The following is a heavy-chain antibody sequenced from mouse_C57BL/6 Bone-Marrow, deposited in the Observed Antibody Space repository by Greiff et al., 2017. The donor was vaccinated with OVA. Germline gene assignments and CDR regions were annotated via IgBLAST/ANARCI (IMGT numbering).Heavy chain of an antibody. Sequence: QVQLQQSGAELARPGASVKLSCKASGYTFTSYGISWVKQRTGQGLEWIGEIYPRSGNTYYNEKFKGKATLTADKSSSTAYMELRSLTSEDSAVYFCASPLYYGNYVVDYYAMDYWGQGTSVTVSS. V-gene: IGHV1-81*01. J-gene: IGHJ4*01. CDR3: ASPLYYGNYVVDYYAMDY. D-gene: IGHD2-1*01. CDR2: IYPRSGNT. CDR1: GYTFTSYG.